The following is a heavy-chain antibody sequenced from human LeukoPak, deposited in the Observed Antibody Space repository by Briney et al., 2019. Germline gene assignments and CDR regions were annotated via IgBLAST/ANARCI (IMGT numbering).Heavy chain of an antibody. CDR1: GGSISTSNYY. V-gene: IGHV4-39*07. Sequence: SETLSLTCTVSGGSISTSNYYWGWIRQPPGKGLEWIGNIFYSGSTYYSPSLKSRVTISVDTSKNQFSLKLSSVTAADTAVYYCARDPQSGIFDYWGQGTLVTVSS. CDR3: ARDPQSGIFDY. CDR2: IFYSGST. J-gene: IGHJ4*02. D-gene: IGHD1-26*01.